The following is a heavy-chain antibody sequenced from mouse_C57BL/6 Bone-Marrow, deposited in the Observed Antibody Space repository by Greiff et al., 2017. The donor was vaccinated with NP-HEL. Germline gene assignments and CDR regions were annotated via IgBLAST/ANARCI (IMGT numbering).Heavy chain of an antibody. CDR1: GYTFTSYG. J-gene: IGHJ1*03. Sequence: VQLQQSGAELARPGASVKLSCKASGYTFTSYGISWVKQRTGQGLEWIGEIYPRGGNTYYNEKFKGKATLTADKSSSTAYMELRSLTSEDSAVYFGARERVGLPYCYWDVWGTGTTVTVSA. CDR3: ARERVGLPYCYWDV. D-gene: IGHD2-2*01. V-gene: IGHV1-81*01. CDR2: IYPRGGNT.